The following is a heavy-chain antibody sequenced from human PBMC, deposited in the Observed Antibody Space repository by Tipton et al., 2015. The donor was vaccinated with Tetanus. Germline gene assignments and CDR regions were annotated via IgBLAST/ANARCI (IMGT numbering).Heavy chain of an antibody. D-gene: IGHD3-10*01. CDR3: ARDGGPGGGGSFDY. V-gene: IGHV1-2*02. CDR1: GYTFTDYH. Sequence: QLVQSGAEVKKPGASVKVSCKPSGYTFTDYHMQWVRQAPGQGLEWMGWIDPKSGDTDFAQKFQGRVTMTRDSSISTVYMELSRLGSGGRAVYYLARDGGPGGGGSFDYWGQGTLVTVAS. J-gene: IGHJ4*02. CDR2: IDPKSGDT.